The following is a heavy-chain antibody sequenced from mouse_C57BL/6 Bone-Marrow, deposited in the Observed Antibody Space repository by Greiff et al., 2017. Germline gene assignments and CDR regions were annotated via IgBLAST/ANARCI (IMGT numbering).Heavy chain of an antibody. Sequence: EVKLMDSGGGLVQSGRSLRLSCATSGFTFSDFYMEWVRQAPGKGLEWIAASRNKANDYTTEYSASVKGRFIVSRDTSQSILYLQMNALRAEDTAIYYCARDALYYGSSEPFAYWGQGTLVTVSA. J-gene: IGHJ3*01. CDR2: SRNKANDYTT. D-gene: IGHD1-1*01. V-gene: IGHV7-1*01. CDR1: GFTFSDFY. CDR3: ARDALYYGSSEPFAY.